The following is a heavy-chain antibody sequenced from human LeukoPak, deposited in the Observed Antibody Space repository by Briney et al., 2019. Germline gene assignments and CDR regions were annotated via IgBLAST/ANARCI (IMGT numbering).Heavy chain of an antibody. CDR2: ISGSDTGT. CDR3: AKAPKGSCIGTFCYSFDY. D-gene: IGHD2/OR15-2a*01. J-gene: IGHJ4*02. V-gene: IGHV3-23*01. Sequence: GGSLRLSCAASGFNFGEFWMAWVRQIPGKGLEWVSAISGSDTGTYYADSVKGRFTISRDNSRNTLYLQMNSLRAEDTAVYYCAKAPKGSCIGTFCYSFDYWAQGTLVAVSS. CDR1: GFNFGEFW.